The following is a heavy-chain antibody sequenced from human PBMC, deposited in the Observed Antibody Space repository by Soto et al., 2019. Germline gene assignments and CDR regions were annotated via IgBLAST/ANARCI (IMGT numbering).Heavy chain of an antibody. V-gene: IGHV3-33*01. Sequence: PGGSLRLSCAASGFTFSSYGMHWVRQAPGKGLEWVAVIWYDGSNKYYADSVKGRFTISRDNSKNTLYLQMNSLRAEDTAVYYCARDDRGSGWSLEYWGQGTLVTVSS. CDR2: IWYDGSNK. J-gene: IGHJ4*02. CDR3: ARDDRGSGWSLEY. CDR1: GFTFSSYG. D-gene: IGHD6-19*01.